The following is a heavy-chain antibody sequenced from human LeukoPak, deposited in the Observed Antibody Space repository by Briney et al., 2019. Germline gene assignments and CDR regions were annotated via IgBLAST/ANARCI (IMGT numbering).Heavy chain of an antibody. CDR2: ISSSSSYI. Sequence: PGGSLRLSCAASGFTFSSYSMNWVRQAPGKGLEWVSSISSSSSYIYYADSVKGRFTISRDNAKNSLYLQMNSLRAEDTAVYYCASSFSSFGYFDYWGQGTLVTVSS. CDR3: ASSFSSFGYFDY. J-gene: IGHJ4*02. CDR1: GFTFSSYS. V-gene: IGHV3-21*01. D-gene: IGHD6-6*01.